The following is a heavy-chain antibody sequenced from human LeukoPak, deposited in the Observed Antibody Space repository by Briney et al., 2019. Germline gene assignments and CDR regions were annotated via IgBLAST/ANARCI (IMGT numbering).Heavy chain of an antibody. CDR3: ARDSSSWTYYYYGMDV. D-gene: IGHD6-13*01. CDR2: ISDSGGRT. J-gene: IGHJ6*02. V-gene: IGHV3-23*01. Sequence: AGGSLRLSCAVSGLTLSNYGMSWVRQAPGKGLEWVAGISDSGGRTNYADSVKGRFTISRDNAKNSLYLQMNSLRAEDTAVYYCARDSSSWTYYYYGMDVWGQGTTVTVSS. CDR1: GLTLSNYG.